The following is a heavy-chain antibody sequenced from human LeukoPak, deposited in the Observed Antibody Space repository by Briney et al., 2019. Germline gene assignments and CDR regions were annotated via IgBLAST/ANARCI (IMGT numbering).Heavy chain of an antibody. J-gene: IGHJ3*02. V-gene: IGHV3-30-3*01. Sequence: GRSLRLSCAASRFTFSSYAMHWVRQAPGKGLEWVAVISYDGSNKYYADSVKGRFTISRDNSKNTLYLQMNSLRAEDTAVYYCARDEYYYDSSGYPDKAFDIWGQGTMVTVSS. CDR3: ARDEYYYDSSGYPDKAFDI. CDR1: RFTFSSYA. CDR2: ISYDGSNK. D-gene: IGHD3-22*01.